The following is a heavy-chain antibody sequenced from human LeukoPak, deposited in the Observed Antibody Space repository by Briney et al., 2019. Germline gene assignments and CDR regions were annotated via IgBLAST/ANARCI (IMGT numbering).Heavy chain of an antibody. CDR1: GGSIINYY. J-gene: IGHJ3*02. D-gene: IGHD6-19*01. V-gene: IGHV4-59*01. CDR3: ARSILAVQNAFDI. CDR2: IYYSGST. Sequence: SETLSLTCTVSGGSIINYYWSWIRQPPGKGLEWIGYIYYSGSTNYNPSLKSRVTISVDTSKNQFSLKLSSVTAADTAVYYCARSILAVQNAFDIWGQGTMVTVSS.